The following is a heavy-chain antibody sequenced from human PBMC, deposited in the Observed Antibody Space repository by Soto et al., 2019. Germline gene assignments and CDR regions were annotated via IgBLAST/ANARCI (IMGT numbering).Heavy chain of an antibody. CDR1: GYTFTRNG. CDR3: ASDKDYMLDY. J-gene: IGHJ4*02. D-gene: IGHD4-4*01. V-gene: IGHV1-18*01. Sequence: QVQLVQSGAEVKEPGASVKVSCKPSGYTFTRNGISWVRQAPGQGLEWVGWISTNSGNTDYAQKLQGRVTLTTDTYTNTAYLELRSLRSDDTAVYHCASDKDYMLDYWGQGTLVTVSS. CDR2: ISTNSGNT.